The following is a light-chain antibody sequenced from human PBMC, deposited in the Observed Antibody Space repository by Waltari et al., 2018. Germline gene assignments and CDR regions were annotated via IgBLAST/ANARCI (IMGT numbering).Light chain of an antibody. CDR3: CSFSGANNLL. CDR1: ARDIGGFHF. V-gene: IGLV2-8*01. CDR2: DVI. Sequence: QSALTQPPSASGSPGQSVTFSCTVTARDIGGFHFVSWYQQHPDKAPRLIIYDVIKRPSAVADRFSVSKSGNTASLTVSGLQAEDEADYFCCSFSGANNLLFGGGTRLTV. J-gene: IGLJ2*01.